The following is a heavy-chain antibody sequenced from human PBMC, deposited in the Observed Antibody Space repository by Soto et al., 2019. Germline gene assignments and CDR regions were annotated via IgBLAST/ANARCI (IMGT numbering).Heavy chain of an antibody. D-gene: IGHD2-8*01. V-gene: IGHV3-53*01. J-gene: IGHJ4*02. CDR3: ARESECTNGVCYSGYFDY. CDR1: GFTVSSNY. CDR2: IYSGGST. Sequence: PGGSLRLSCAASGFTVSSNYMSWVRQAPGKGLEWVSVIYSGGSTYYADSVKGRFTISRDNSKNTLYLQMNSLRAEDTAVYYCARESECTNGVCYSGYFDYWGQGTLVTVSS.